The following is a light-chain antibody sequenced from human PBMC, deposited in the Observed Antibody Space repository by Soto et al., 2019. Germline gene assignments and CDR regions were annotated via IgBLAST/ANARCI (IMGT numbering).Light chain of an antibody. Sequence: QPVLTPPASVSGSPGQSLTISCTATSSTGGGYNYVSWYEQHPGKAPKLIIYEVSNRPSGVSKRFSGSKSGNTASLTISGLQAEDEADYYCSSYTSSSTPYVFGTGTKVTVL. CDR3: SSYTSSSTPYV. V-gene: IGLV2-14*01. CDR1: SSTGGGYNY. CDR2: EVS. J-gene: IGLJ1*01.